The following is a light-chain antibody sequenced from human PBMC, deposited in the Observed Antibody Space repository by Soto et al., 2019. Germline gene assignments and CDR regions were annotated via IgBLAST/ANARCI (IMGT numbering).Light chain of an antibody. CDR2: AAS. CDR3: QQSYSSPPT. V-gene: IGKV1-39*01. J-gene: IGKJ2*01. CDR1: QSISNY. Sequence: DIQMTQSPSSLSASVGDRVTITCRASQSISNYLNWYQHKPGKAPNLLIYAASTLQSGVPSRFSGSRSGPNFTLTITHLQPADFASYYCQQSYSSPPTFGQGTKLEIK.